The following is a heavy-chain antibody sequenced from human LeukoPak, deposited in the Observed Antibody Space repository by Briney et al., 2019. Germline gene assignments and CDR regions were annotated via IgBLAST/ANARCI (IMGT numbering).Heavy chain of an antibody. V-gene: IGHV4-4*07. CDR2: IYTSGST. CDR3: AGSVYSNYGAPYFDY. CDR1: GGSISSYY. Sequence: SETLSLTCTVSGGSISSYYWSWIRQPAGKGLEWIGRIYTSGSTNYNPSLKSRVTMSVDTSKNQFSLRLSSVTAADTAVYYCAGSVYSNYGAPYFDYWGQGTLVTVSS. D-gene: IGHD4-11*01. J-gene: IGHJ4*02.